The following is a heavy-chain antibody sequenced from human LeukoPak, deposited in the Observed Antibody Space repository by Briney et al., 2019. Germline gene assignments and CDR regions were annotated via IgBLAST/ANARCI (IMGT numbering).Heavy chain of an antibody. Sequence: SETPSLTCTVSGGSISSYYWSCIRQPPGKGLEWIGYIYYSGSTNYNPSLKSRVTISVDTSKDQFSLKLSTVTAADTAVYFCARVTREAARYWYFDLWGRGTLVTVSS. CDR3: ARVTREAARYWYFDL. CDR2: IYYSGST. D-gene: IGHD6-6*01. V-gene: IGHV4-59*01. CDR1: GGSISSYY. J-gene: IGHJ2*01.